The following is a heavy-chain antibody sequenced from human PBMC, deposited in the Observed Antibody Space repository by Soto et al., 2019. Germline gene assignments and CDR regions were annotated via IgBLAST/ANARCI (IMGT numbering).Heavy chain of an antibody. V-gene: IGHV4-34*01. J-gene: IGHJ3*02. CDR2: INHSGST. CDR1: GGSFSGYY. CDR3: ARRVLRYFDWRGAFDI. Sequence: SETLSLTCAVYGGSFSGYYWSWIRQPPGKGLEWIGEINHSGSTNYNPSLKSRVTISVDTSKNQFSLKLSSVTAADTAVYYCARRVLRYFDWRGAFDIWGQGTMVTVSS. D-gene: IGHD3-9*01.